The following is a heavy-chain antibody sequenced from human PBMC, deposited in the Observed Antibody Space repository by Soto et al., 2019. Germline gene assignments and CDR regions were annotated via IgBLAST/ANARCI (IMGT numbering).Heavy chain of an antibody. CDR2: IYPGDSDT. D-gene: IGHD3-3*01. CDR1: GYSFTRYW. J-gene: IGHJ4*02. CDR3: ARVGLSVYNYWIDY. Sequence: PGESLKISCKGSGYSFTRYWIGWVRQTPGKGLEWMGIIYPGDSDTRYSPAFQGQVTISADKSISTAHLQWSGLPASDTAMYYCARVGLSVYNYWIDYWGQGTLVTVSS. V-gene: IGHV5-51*01.